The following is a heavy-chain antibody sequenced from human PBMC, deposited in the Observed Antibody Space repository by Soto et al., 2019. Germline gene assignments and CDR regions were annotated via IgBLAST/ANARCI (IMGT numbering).Heavy chain of an antibody. CDR1: GFTFSSYW. V-gene: IGHV3-7*01. Sequence: AVGSLRLSCAASGFTFSSYWMSWVRQAPGKGLEWVANIKQDGSEKYYVDSVKGRFTISRDNAKNSLYLQMNSLRAEDTAVYYCARSESYSGDAFDIWGQGTMVTVSS. D-gene: IGHD1-26*01. CDR3: ARSESYSGDAFDI. J-gene: IGHJ3*02. CDR2: IKQDGSEK.